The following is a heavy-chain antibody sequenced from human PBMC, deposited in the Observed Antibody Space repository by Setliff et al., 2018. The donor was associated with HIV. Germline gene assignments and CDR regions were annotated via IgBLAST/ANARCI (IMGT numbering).Heavy chain of an antibody. CDR1: DSGTYY. D-gene: IGHD6-19*01. CDR2: VSSRGDT. CDR3: ARDRSSGWSKDWFDT. Sequence: SETLSLTCTVSDSGTYYWSWIRQPAGKGLEWIGRVSSRGDTNYNPSLNSRVTMSVDTSKNQFSLRLTSVTAADTAMYHCARDRSSGWSKDWFDTWGQGILVTVSS. V-gene: IGHV4-4*07. J-gene: IGHJ5*02.